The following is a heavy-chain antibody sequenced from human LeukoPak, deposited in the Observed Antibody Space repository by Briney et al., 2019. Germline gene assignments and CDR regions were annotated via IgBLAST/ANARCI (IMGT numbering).Heavy chain of an antibody. V-gene: IGHV3-21*01. CDR3: VRAGYAYNYYYAMDV. J-gene: IGHJ6*02. CDR1: GFTFSSCS. CDR2: LSSGGNYI. Sequence: GGSLRLSCATSGFTFSSCSMNWVRQAPGRGLEWVSSLSSGGNYIYYADSVKGRFTSSRDNAKNSLYLQMNSLRAEDTAVYYCVRAGYAYNYYYAMDVWGQGTMVTVSS. D-gene: IGHD2-15*01.